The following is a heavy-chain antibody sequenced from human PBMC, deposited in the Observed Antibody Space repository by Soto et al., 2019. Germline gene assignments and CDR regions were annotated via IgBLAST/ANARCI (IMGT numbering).Heavy chain of an antibody. CDR1: GYTFTSYG. CDR2: ISAYNGNT. CDR3: ARAEYSDSDRGYFDY. J-gene: IGHJ4*02. V-gene: IGHV1-18*04. Sequence: QVQLVQSGAEVKKPGASVKVSCKASGYTFTSYGISWVRQAPGQGLEWMGWISAYNGNTNFAHKVQGRVAMTTDTSTSTAYMELRSLRSDDTAVYYCARAEYSDSDRGYFDYWGQGTLVTVSS. D-gene: IGHD5-12*01.